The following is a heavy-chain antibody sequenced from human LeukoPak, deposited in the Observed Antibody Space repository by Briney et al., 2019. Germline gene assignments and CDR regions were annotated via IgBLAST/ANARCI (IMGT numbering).Heavy chain of an antibody. V-gene: IGHV1-18*01. CDR2: ISAYNGHT. D-gene: IGHD3-22*01. CDR1: GYTFTSYG. Sequence: GASVKVSCKASGYTFTSYGISWVRQAPGQGLEWLGWISAYNGHTNYAQTLQGRLTMTTSTSTSTSYMELRSLRSDDTAVYYCASFTYYYDSSGDAFHIWGQGTMVTVSS. CDR3: ASFTYYYDSSGDAFHI. J-gene: IGHJ3*02.